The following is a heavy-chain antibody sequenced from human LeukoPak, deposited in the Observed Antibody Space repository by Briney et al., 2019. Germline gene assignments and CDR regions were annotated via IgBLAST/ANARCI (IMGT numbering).Heavy chain of an antibody. Sequence: SETLSLTCTVSGGSISSYYWSWIRQPPGKGLEWIGYIYYSGSTNYNPSLKSRVTISVDTSKNQFSLKLSSVTAADTAVYYCARGHYYDSSGYPSYYFDYWGQGTLVTVSS. CDR2: IYYSGST. J-gene: IGHJ4*02. D-gene: IGHD3-22*01. V-gene: IGHV4-59*01. CDR1: GGSISSYY. CDR3: ARGHYYDSSGYPSYYFDY.